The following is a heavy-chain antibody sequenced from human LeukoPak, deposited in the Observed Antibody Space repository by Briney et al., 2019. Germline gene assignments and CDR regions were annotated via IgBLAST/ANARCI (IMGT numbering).Heavy chain of an antibody. CDR1: GYTFTSYG. Sequence: ASVKVSCKASGYTFTSYGISWVRQAPGQGLEWMGWISAYNGNTNYAQKLQGRVTMTTDTSTSTAYMELRSLRSDDTAVYYCARASGFGELDYYYMDVWGKGTTVTVSS. CDR3: ARASGFGELDYYYMDV. J-gene: IGHJ6*03. V-gene: IGHV1-18*01. D-gene: IGHD3-10*01. CDR2: ISAYNGNT.